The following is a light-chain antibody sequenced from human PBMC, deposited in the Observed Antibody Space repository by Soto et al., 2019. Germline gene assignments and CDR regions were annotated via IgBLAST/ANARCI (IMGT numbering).Light chain of an antibody. CDR2: LGS. J-gene: IGKJ1*01. V-gene: IGKV2-28*01. CDR3: MQALQTWT. CDR1: QSLLQSNGYNY. Sequence: EIVLTQSPLALSVTPVEPASISCRSSQSLLQSNGYNYLDWYLQKPGQTPQLLIYLGSNRASGVPDRFSGSGSGTDFTLEISSVEAEDVGLYYCMQALQTWTFGQGTKVDI.